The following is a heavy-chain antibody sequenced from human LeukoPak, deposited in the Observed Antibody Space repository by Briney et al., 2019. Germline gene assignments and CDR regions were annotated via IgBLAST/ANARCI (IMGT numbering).Heavy chain of an antibody. CDR3: ARTTTVEGDAFDI. D-gene: IGHD4-23*01. CDR1: GYSFTSYW. Sequence: GESLKISCKGSGYSFTSYWIGWVRQMPGKGLEWMGIIYPGDSDTRYSPSFQGQVTISADKSKSTAYLQWSSLKASDTAMYYCARTTTVEGDAFDIWGQGTMVTVSS. V-gene: IGHV5-51*01. J-gene: IGHJ3*02. CDR2: IYPGDSDT.